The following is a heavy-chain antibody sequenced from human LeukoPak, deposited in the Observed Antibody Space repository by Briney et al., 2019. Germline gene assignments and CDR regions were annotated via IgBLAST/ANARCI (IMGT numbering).Heavy chain of an antibody. CDR1: GVSISNYR. CDR2: VFDSGGT. J-gene: IGHJ4*02. D-gene: IGHD6-13*01. Sequence: PSETLSLTCAASGVSISNYRMSWIRQPPGKGLEWIGYVFDSGGTNYNPSLKGRVTISVDTSKKQFSLKLSSVTAEDTAVYYCARGYSSSWNYFDYWGQGTLVTVSS. CDR3: ARGYSSSWNYFDY. V-gene: IGHV4-59*01.